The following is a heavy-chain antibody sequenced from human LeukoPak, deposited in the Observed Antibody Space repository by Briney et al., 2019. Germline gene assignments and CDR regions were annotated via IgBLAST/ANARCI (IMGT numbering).Heavy chain of an antibody. CDR3: ARVNINNWHSCDY. J-gene: IGHJ4*02. V-gene: IGHV4-4*02. Sequence: SGTLSLTCAVSGGSISGNNWWGWVRQPPGKGLEWIGEIYHSGSPNYNPSLKSRVTISVDKSRNHFSLNLSSVTAADTAVYYCARVNINNWHSCDYWGQGTLVTVSS. D-gene: IGHD1-1*01. CDR2: IYHSGSP. CDR1: GGSISGNNW.